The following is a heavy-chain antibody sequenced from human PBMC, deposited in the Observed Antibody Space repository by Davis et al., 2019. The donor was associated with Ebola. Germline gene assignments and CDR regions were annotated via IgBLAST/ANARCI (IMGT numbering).Heavy chain of an antibody. CDR3: ARKDFGDYAYSDY. CDR1: GFSFSDYG. D-gene: IGHD4-17*01. J-gene: IGHJ4*02. V-gene: IGHV3-23*01. Sequence: GESLKISCTASGFSFSDYGMSWVRQAPGKGLEWVSEVSVPGLTHYAASVRGRFTVSRDNAQNSLYLQMSSLRVEDTAVYYCARKDFGDYAYSDYWGQGTLVTVSS. CDR2: VSVPGLT.